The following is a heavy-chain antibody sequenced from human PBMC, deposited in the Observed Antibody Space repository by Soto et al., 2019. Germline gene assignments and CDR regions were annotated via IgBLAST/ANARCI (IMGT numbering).Heavy chain of an antibody. CDR3: ARESYYGSGATVVAY. CDR2: SYYSGTT. J-gene: IGHJ4*02. Sequence: QVQLQESGPGLVRPSETLSLTCTVSGGSISGYYWSWIRQPPGKGLEWIGYSYYSGTTSYNPSLNSLVTMSVDTSKNQFSLKVNSVTAADTAVYYCARESYYGSGATVVAYWGQGTLVTVSS. CDR1: GGSISGYY. D-gene: IGHD3-10*01. V-gene: IGHV4-59*01.